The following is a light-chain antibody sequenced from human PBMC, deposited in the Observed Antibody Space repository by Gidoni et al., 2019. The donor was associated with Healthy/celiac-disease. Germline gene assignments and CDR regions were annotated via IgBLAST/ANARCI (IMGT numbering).Light chain of an antibody. CDR2: DAS. V-gene: IGKV3-11*01. CDR3: QQRSNWPPFT. Sequence: ETVLTQSPATLSLSPGERATPSCRASQSVSSYLAWYQQKPGQAPRLLIYDASNRATGIPARFSGSGSGTDFTLTISSLEPEDFAVYYCQQRSNWPPFTFGPGTKVDIK. J-gene: IGKJ3*01. CDR1: QSVSSY.